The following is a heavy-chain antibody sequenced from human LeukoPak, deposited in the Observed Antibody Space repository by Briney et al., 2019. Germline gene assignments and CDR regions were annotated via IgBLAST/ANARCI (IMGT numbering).Heavy chain of an antibody. V-gene: IGHV1-2*02. D-gene: IGHD3-3*01. CDR3: ARSHYDFWSGYYGNHFDY. CDR2: INPNSGGT. Sequence: ASVKVSCKASGYTFTGYYMHWVRQAPGQGLERMGWINPNSGGTNYAQKFQGRVTMTRDTSISTAYMELSRLRSDDTAVYYCARSHYDFWSGYYGNHFDYWGQGTLVTVSS. J-gene: IGHJ4*02. CDR1: GYTFTGYY.